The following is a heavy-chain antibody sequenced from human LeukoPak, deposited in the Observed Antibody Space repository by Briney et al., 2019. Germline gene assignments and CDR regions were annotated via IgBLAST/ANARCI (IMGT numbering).Heavy chain of an antibody. J-gene: IGHJ4*02. CDR1: GFTLSKHP. CDR3: AKGDCASGSCYFDD. V-gene: IGHV3-23*01. CDR2: LSDTGDSR. D-gene: IGHD2-8*01. Sequence: VGSLRLSCAASGFTLSKHPMYWVRQAPGKGLEWVSSLSDTGDSRHYADSVKGRFTISRDSARSALYLQMNSLRAEDTAVYYCAKGDCASGSCYFDDWGQGSQVTVSS.